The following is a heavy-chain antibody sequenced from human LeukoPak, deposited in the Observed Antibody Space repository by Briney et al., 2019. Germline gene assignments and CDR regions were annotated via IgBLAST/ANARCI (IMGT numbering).Heavy chain of an antibody. V-gene: IGHV4-39*07. CDR1: GASFSDGRYY. CDR2: LFANGET. J-gene: IGHJ5*01. D-gene: IGHD4-17*01. Sequence: SETLSLTCTVSGASFSDGRYYWGWVRQPPGKGLEWIATLFANGETFYNPSLKSRVTMSVDTSQNQFSVKLSSVTATDTAVYYCARGDGGSSTVPIYWFDSWGQGTLVTVSS. CDR3: ARGDGGSSTVPIYWFDS.